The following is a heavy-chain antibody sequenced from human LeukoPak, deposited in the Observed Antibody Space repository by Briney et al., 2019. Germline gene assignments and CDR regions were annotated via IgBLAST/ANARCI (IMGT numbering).Heavy chain of an antibody. V-gene: IGHV3-48*03. CDR3: ARVDSSGWYLV. Sequence: HSGASLRLSCAASVFTFSSYEMDWVRQGPGKGLEWVSYISSGGSIIYYAASVKCRFTISRDNAKNSLYLQMNSLRAEDTAVYYCARVDSSGWYLVWGQGTLVTVSS. CDR2: ISSGGSII. J-gene: IGHJ4*02. D-gene: IGHD6-19*01. CDR1: VFTFSSYE.